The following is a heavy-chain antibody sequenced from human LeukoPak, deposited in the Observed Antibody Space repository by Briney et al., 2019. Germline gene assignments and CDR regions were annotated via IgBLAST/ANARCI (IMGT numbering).Heavy chain of an antibody. V-gene: IGHV6-1*01. CDR3: AREARMSGYCSGGSCYPAYYYYGMDV. CDR2: TYYRSKWYT. CDR1: GDSVSSNSAA. J-gene: IGHJ6*02. Sequence: PSQTLSLTCAISGDSVSSNSAAWNWIRQSPSRGLEWLGRTYYRSKWYTDYAVSVKSRITINPDTSKNQFTLQLNSVTPEDTAVYYCAREARMSGYCSGGSCYPAYYYYGMDVWGQGTTVTVSS. D-gene: IGHD2-15*01.